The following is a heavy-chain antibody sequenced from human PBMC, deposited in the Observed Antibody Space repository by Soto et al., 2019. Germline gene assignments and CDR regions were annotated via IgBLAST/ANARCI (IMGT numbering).Heavy chain of an antibody. CDR1: GDSITTNY. J-gene: IGHJ5*01. CDR2: FYYRKNT. V-gene: IGHV4-59*01. CDR3: ENWF. D-gene: IGHD1-7*01. Sequence: SETLSLTCTVSGDSITTNYWSWIRQPPGKVLEWIGYFYYRKNTNYNPSLKSRVTKSLDTSQHQLPLKLNSVTAADTELKLRENWF.